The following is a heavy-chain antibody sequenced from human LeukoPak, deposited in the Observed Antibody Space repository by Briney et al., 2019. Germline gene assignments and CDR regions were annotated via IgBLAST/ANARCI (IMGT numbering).Heavy chain of an antibody. CDR3: AKDSVGATTLDWFDS. CDR2: IRYDGNNK. D-gene: IGHD1-26*01. Sequence: PGGSLRLFCAASGFTFKNYAMHWVRQAPGTGLDWVAFIRYDGNNKFYADSVKGRFTISRDNSKNTLYLQMNNLRPEDTAIYYCAKDSVGATTLDWFDSWGQGTLVTVSS. V-gene: IGHV3-30*02. CDR1: GFTFKNYA. J-gene: IGHJ5*01.